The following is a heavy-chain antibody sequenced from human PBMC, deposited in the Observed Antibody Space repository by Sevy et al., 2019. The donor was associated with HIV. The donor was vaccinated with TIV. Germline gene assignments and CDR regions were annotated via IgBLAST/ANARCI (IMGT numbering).Heavy chain of an antibody. V-gene: IGHV3-48*02. CDR2: ISSSSSTI. J-gene: IGHJ3*02. CDR3: ARDPEDSVVVGAATGGAFDI. Sequence: GGSLRLSCAASGFTFSSYSMNWVRQAPGKGLEWVSYISSSSSTIYYADSVKGRFTISRDNAKNSLYLKMNSLRDEDTDVYYCARDPEDSVVVGAATGGAFDIWGQGTMVTVSS. CDR1: GFTFSSYS. D-gene: IGHD2-15*01.